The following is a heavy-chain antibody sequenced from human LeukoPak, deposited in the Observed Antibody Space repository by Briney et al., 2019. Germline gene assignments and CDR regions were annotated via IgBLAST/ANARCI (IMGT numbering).Heavy chain of an antibody. D-gene: IGHD6-6*01. CDR2: VYYIGTT. V-gene: IGHV4-61*01. CDR1: GGSVKSPTSY. Sequence: SETLSLTRTVSGGSVKSPTSYWSWLRQPPGKGLEWIGNVYYIGTTSYNSPLKSRHSISVDTSKNQFSLEVASVTAEDTAVYYCARNTSSSPWFDPWGQGTLVTVSS. CDR3: ARNTSSSPWFDP. J-gene: IGHJ5*02.